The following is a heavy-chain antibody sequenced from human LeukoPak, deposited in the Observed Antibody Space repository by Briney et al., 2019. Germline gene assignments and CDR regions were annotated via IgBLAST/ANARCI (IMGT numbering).Heavy chain of an antibody. J-gene: IGHJ4*02. V-gene: IGHV3-30*18. CDR3: AKDPSLRVTLPV. CDR2: ISHDGNNE. D-gene: IGHD2-21*02. Sequence: GGSLRLSCAASGFTFTNYGFDWVSQAPGKGLEWVALISHDGNNEYYADSVKGRFATSRDDSKNMLYLQMHSLRAEDTAVYYCAKDPSLRVTLPVWGQGTLVTVSS. CDR1: GFTFTNYG.